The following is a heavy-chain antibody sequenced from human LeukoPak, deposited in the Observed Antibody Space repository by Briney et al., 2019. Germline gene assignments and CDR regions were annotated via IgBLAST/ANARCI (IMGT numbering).Heavy chain of an antibody. CDR3: ARKWLVGWLDY. V-gene: IGHV4-4*02. D-gene: IGHD1-26*01. CDR1: GGSISSSNW. J-gene: IGHJ4*02. CDR2: NYHSWST. Sequence: PSETLSLTCAVSGGSISSSNWWRLVRQPPGKGPEGIGENYHSWSTNYHPSLKRRVTISVDKYTNKFSLKLSSVTGADTAVYYCARKWLVGWLDYWGQGTLVTVSS.